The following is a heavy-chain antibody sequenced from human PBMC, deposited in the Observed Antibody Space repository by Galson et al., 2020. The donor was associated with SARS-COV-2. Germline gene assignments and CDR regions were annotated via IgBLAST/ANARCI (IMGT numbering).Heavy chain of an antibody. CDR1: GYTLTELS. D-gene: IGHD2-2*01. CDR2: FDPEDGET. Sequence: ASVKVSCKVSGYTLTELSMHWVRQAPGKGLEWMGGFDPEDGETIYAQKFQGRVTITEDTSTDTAYMELSSLRSEDTAVYYCATSTPQVVPAASSWFDPWGQGTLVTVSS. CDR3: ATSTPQVVPAASSWFDP. J-gene: IGHJ5*02. V-gene: IGHV1-24*01.